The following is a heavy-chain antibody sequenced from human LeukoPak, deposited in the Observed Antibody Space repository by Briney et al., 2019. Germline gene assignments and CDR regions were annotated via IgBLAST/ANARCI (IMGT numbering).Heavy chain of an antibody. CDR1: GGSISSYY. CDR2: IYYSGST. V-gene: IGHV4-59*01. Sequence: KSSETQSLTCTVSGGSISSYYWSWIRQPPGKGLEWIGYIYYSGSTNYNPSLKSRVTISVDTSKNQFSLKLSSVTAADTAVYYCARAVADMFDYWGQGTLVTVSS. CDR3: ARAVADMFDY. J-gene: IGHJ4*02. D-gene: IGHD6-19*01.